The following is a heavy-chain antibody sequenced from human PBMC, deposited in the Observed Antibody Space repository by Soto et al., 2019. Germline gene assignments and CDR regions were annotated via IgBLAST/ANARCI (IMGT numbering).Heavy chain of an antibody. CDR3: ARDTGEAAYFDY. V-gene: IGHV3-33*01. D-gene: IGHD3-10*01. CDR2: IWYDGSNK. CDR1: GFTFSSYG. J-gene: IGHJ4*02. Sequence: QVQLVESGGGVVQPGRSLRLSCAASGFTFSSYGMHWVRQAPGKGLEWVAVIWYDGSNKYYADSVKGRFTISRDNSKNTLYLHMNSLRAEDTAVYYCARDTGEAAYFDYWGQGTLVTVSS.